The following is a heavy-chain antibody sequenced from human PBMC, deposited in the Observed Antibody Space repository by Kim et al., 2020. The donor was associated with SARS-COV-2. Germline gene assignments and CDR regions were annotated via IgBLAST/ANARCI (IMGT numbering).Heavy chain of an antibody. J-gene: IGHJ4*02. D-gene: IGHD6-13*01. CDR2: IYYSGST. CDR1: GGSISSGDYY. CDR3: ARGGIAAAGRPYSY. Sequence: SETLSLTCTVSGGSISSGDYYWSWIRQPPGKGLEWIGYIYYSGSTYYNPSLKSRVTISVDTSKNQFSLKLSSVTAADTAVYYCARGGIAAAGRPYSYWGQGTLVTVSS. V-gene: IGHV4-30-4*01.